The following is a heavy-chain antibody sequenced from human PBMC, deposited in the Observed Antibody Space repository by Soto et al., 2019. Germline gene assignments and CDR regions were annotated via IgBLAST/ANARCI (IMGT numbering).Heavy chain of an antibody. CDR3: ARDPALYDFWSGYYVGSNYGMDV. D-gene: IGHD3-3*01. CDR1: GDTFSSYA. V-gene: IGHV1-69*13. CDR2: IIPIFGTA. J-gene: IGHJ6*02. Sequence: SVKVSCKASGDTFSSYAISWVRHAPEQGLEWMGGIIPIFGTANYAQKFQGRVTITADESTSTAYMELSSLRSEDTAVYYCARDPALYDFWSGYYVGSNYGMDVWGQGTTVTVSS.